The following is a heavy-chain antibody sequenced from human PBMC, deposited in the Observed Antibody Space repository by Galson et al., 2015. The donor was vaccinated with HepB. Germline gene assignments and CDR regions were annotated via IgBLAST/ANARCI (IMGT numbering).Heavy chain of an antibody. Sequence: TLRLSCAASGFTFSSYALHWVRQAPGKGLEWVAVISYDGTNKHYAESVKGRFTISRDNSKNTLYLQMNSPRGEDTAVYYCARVPHSSSLLGYYRYGMDVWGRGTTVTVSS. V-gene: IGHV3-30-3*01. CDR1: GFTFSSYA. CDR2: ISYDGTNK. CDR3: ARVPHSSSLLGYYRYGMDV. D-gene: IGHD6-6*01. J-gene: IGHJ6*02.